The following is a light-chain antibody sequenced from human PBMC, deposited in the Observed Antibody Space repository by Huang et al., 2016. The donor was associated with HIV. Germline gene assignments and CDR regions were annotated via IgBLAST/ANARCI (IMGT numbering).Light chain of an antibody. CDR2: ATS. CDR3: QQRISWPPSYT. CDR1: QSVSSY. Sequence: EIVLTQSPATLSLSPGDRATLSCRASQSVSSYFAWYQQKPGQAPRLLIYATSKRATGGPARFSGSGSGTDFTLTISSLEPEDFANYYCQQRISWPPSYTFGQGTKVEI. J-gene: IGKJ2*01. V-gene: IGKV3-11*01.